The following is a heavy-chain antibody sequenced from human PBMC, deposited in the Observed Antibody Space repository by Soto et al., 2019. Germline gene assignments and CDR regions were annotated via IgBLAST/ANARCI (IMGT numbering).Heavy chain of an antibody. D-gene: IGHD6-13*01. Sequence: EVQLLESGGGLVQPGGSLRLSCAASGFTFSSYAMSWVRQAPGKGLEWVSAISGSGGSTYYADSVKGRFTISRDNSKNTLSLQMNSLRAEDTAVYYCAKDIPRYSSSWSDAFDIWGQGTMVTVSS. CDR3: AKDIPRYSSSWSDAFDI. CDR2: ISGSGGST. V-gene: IGHV3-23*01. CDR1: GFTFSSYA. J-gene: IGHJ3*02.